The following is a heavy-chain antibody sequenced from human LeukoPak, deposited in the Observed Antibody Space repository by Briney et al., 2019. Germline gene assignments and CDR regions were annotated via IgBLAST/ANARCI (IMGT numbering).Heavy chain of an antibody. CDR3: ARVSDGQIDRHFDY. CDR1: GGSISSGSYY. D-gene: IGHD3-16*02. CDR2: IYTSGST. J-gene: IGHJ4*02. V-gene: IGHV4-61*02. Sequence: PSETLSLTCTVSGGSISSGSYYWSWIRQPAGKGLEWIGRIYTSGSTNYNPSLKSRVTISVDTSKNQFSLRLSSVTAADTAVYYCARVSDGQIDRHFDYWGQGTLVTVSS.